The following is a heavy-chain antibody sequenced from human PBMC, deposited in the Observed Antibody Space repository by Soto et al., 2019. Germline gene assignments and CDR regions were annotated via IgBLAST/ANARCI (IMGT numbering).Heavy chain of an antibody. Sequence: EVQLVESGGGLVQPGGSLRLSCAASGFTFNTSWMDWVRQVPGEGLVWVSGIKRDGSYTAYADSVKGRFTISRDNAKNTLYLQMHTLRVEDTAMYYWARGFRDHWGRGTLVTVSS. CDR3: ARGFRDH. CDR2: IKRDGSYT. V-gene: IGHV3-74*01. D-gene: IGHD3-10*01. CDR1: GFTFNTSW. J-gene: IGHJ1*01.